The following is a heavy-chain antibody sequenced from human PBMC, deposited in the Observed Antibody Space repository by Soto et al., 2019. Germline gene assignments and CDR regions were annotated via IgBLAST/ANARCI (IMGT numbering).Heavy chain of an antibody. V-gene: IGHV4-34*01. CDR1: GGSFSGYY. D-gene: IGHD2-15*01. J-gene: IGHJ4*02. CDR2: INHSGST. Sequence: KPSETLSLTCAVYGGSFSGYYWSWIRQPPGKGLEWIGEINHSGSTNYIPSLKSRVTISVDTSKNQFSLKLSSVTAADTAVHYCARIHGGKGSWKFDYWGQGTLVTVSS. CDR3: ARIHGGKGSWKFDY.